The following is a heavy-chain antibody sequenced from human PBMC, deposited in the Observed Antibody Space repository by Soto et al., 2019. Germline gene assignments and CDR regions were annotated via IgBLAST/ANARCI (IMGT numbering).Heavy chain of an antibody. CDR2: ISRDGGTK. CDR3: TGEVPSGY. Sequence: QVQLVESGGGVVQPGRSLRLSCAVSGFTVSTYGMHGVRQAPGKGLEWVAVISRDGGTKYYADSVKGRFTISRDNSRNTLFLEMNSLRGDDMAVYYCTGEVPSGYWGQGTLVTVSS. CDR1: GFTVSTYG. V-gene: IGHV3-30*03. D-gene: IGHD2-8*02. J-gene: IGHJ4*02.